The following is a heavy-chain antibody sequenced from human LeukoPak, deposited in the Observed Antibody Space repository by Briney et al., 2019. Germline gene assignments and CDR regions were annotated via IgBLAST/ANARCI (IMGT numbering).Heavy chain of an antibody. D-gene: IGHD3-3*01. Sequence: ASVKVSCKASGYTFTGYYMHWVRQAPGQGLEWMGWINPNSGNTGYAQKFQGRVTITRNTSISTAYMELSSLRSEDTAVYYCARGILRFLEWLTNLHYFDYWGQGTLVTVSS. V-gene: IGHV1-8*03. CDR3: ARGILRFLEWLTNLHYFDY. CDR2: INPNSGNT. CDR1: GYTFTGYY. J-gene: IGHJ4*02.